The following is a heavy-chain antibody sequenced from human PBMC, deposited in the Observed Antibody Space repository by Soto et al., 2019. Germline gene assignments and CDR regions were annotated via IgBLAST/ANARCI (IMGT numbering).Heavy chain of an antibody. CDR2: IHWDDEK. J-gene: IGHJ4*02. V-gene: IGHV2-5*02. Sequence: QITLKESGPTLVIPTQTLTLTCTFSGFSLNTRGVGVGWIRQPPGKALEWVALIHWDDEKRYSPSLRNTLTITKDPSKTQVALIMPNMDPVDTPTYYGAYRPFALGSGWNFDSWGRESWSPSPQ. D-gene: IGHD6-19*01. CDR1: GFSLNTRGVG. CDR3: AYRPFALGSGWNFDS.